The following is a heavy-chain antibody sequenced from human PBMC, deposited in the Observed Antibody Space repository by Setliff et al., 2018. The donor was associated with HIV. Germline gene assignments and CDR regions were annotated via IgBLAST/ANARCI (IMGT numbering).Heavy chain of an antibody. V-gene: IGHV1-24*01. D-gene: IGHD6-6*01. CDR1: GYTLTELS. CDR2: LDPKDGKT. CDR3: VIGSAARPFDY. J-gene: IGHJ4*02. Sequence: VKVSCKVSGYTLTELSRHWVRQAPGKGLEWMGGLDPKDGKTMYAQKFQGRVTMTEDTSTDTAHMELRSLRSEDTAVYYCVIGSAARPFDYWGQGTLVTVSS.